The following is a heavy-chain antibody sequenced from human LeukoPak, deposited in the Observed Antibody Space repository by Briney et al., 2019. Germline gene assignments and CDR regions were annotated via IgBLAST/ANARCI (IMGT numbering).Heavy chain of an antibody. CDR3: ARAADIVAMLFDY. J-gene: IGHJ4*02. CDR1: GGSISSHY. Sequence: PSETLSLTCTVSGGSISSHYWSWIRQPPGKGLEWIGYIYYSGSTNYNPSLKSRVTISVDTSKNQFSLKLSSVTAADTAVYYCARAADIVAMLFDYWGQGTLVTVSS. CDR2: IYYSGST. D-gene: IGHD5-12*01. V-gene: IGHV4-59*11.